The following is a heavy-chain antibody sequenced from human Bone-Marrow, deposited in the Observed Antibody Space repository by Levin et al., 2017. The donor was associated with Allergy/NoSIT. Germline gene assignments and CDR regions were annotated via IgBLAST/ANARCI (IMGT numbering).Heavy chain of an antibody. V-gene: IGHV3-49*03. CDR2: IRPKAYGASK. D-gene: IGHD3-22*01. CDR3: ARDVSHTTMIAQDY. J-gene: IGHJ4*02. CDR1: GFTFRNYA. Sequence: GGSLRLSCTASGFTFRNYAMNWFRQAPGKGLEWVGFIRPKAYGASKSYAASVEGRFILSRDDAKSTAYLQMNSLRTEDTAVYFCARDVSHTTMIAQDYWGQGTLVIVSS.